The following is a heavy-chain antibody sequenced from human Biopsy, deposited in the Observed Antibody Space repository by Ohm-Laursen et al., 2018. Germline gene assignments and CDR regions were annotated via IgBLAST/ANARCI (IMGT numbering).Heavy chain of an antibody. CDR3: ARDIMNRIAGLVARSDVFDV. J-gene: IGHJ3*01. D-gene: IGHD3-16*01. V-gene: IGHV1-2*02. Sequence: SVKVSCNGSGYAVNDYFLHWLRQAPGQGPEWIGWISPNSGGTNYAQKFQGRVTMTTDTSTSTVYLELRRLISDDTAVYYCARDIMNRIAGLVARSDVFDVWGQGTLVTVSS. CDR2: ISPNSGGT. CDR1: GYAVNDYF.